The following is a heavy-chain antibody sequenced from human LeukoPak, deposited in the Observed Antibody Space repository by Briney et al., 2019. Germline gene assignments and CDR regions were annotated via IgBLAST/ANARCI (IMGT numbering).Heavy chain of an antibody. CDR3: AKSYYGSGSYIDY. Sequence: PGGSLRLSCAASGFTFSSYWMNWVRQAPGKGLEWVSAISGSGGSTYYADSVKGRFTISRDNSKNTLYLQMNSLRAEDTAVYYCAKSYYGSGSYIDYWGQGTLVTVSS. V-gene: IGHV3-23*01. CDR1: GFTFSSYW. J-gene: IGHJ4*02. D-gene: IGHD3-10*01. CDR2: ISGSGGST.